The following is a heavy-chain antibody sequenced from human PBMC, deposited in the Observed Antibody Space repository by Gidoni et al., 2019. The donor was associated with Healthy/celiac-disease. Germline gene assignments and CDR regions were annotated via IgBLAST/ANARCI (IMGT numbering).Heavy chain of an antibody. V-gene: IGHV3-64D*06. Sequence: EVQLVESGGGLVQTGGSLRLSCSASGFTFSSYAMHWVRQAPGKGLEYVSAISSNGGSTYYADSVKGRFTISRDNSKNTLYLQMSSLRAEDTAVYYCVTPGGGPEWSFDYWGQGTLVTVSS. CDR1: GFTFSSYA. CDR2: ISSNGGST. D-gene: IGHD3-16*01. CDR3: VTPGGGPEWSFDY. J-gene: IGHJ4*02.